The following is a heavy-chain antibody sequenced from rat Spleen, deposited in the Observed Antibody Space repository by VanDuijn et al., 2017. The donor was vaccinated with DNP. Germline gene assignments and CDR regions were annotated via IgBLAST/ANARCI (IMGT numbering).Heavy chain of an antibody. CDR1: GFTFSSFP. CDR3: ARHTTLDY. V-gene: IGHV5-46*01. CDR2: IGSPAYAP. D-gene: IGHD1-6*01. J-gene: IGHJ2*01. Sequence: EVQLVESGGGLVQPGRSMKLSCAASGFTFSSFPMAWVRQAPAKGLEWVAYIGSPAYAPYYADSVKGRFTISRDNAKSTLYLQMNSLRSEDMATYYCARHTTLDYWGQGVTVTVSS.